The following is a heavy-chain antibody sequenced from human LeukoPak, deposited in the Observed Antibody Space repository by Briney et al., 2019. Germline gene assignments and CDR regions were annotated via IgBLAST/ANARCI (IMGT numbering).Heavy chain of an antibody. CDR3: ARWSCSGGRCYPEDY. J-gene: IGHJ4*02. D-gene: IGHD2-15*01. V-gene: IGHV4-61*01. Sequence: ASETLSLTCTVSGGSVSSGSYYWSWIRQPPGKGLEWIGYIYYSGSTNYNPSLKSRVTISVDTSKNQFSLKLSSVTAADTAVYYCARWSCSGGRCYPEDYWGQGTLVTVSS. CDR1: GGSVSSGSYY. CDR2: IYYSGST.